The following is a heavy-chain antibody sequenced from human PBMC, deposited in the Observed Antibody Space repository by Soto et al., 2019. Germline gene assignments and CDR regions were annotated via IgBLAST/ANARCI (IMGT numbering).Heavy chain of an antibody. J-gene: IGHJ6*02. D-gene: IGHD6-19*01. Sequence: EVQLVQSGAEVKKPGESLRISCKGSGYRLTSYWISWVRQMPGKGLEWMGRIDPSDSYTNYSPSFQGHVTISADKSISTAYLQWSSLKASDTAMYYCARQRYSSGRLTGPNYYYYYGMDVWGQGTTVTVSS. CDR1: GYRLTSYW. V-gene: IGHV5-10-1*01. CDR3: ARQRYSSGRLTGPNYYYYYGMDV. CDR2: IDPSDSYT.